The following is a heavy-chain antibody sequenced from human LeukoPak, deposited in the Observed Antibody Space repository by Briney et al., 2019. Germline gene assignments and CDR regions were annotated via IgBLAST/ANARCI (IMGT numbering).Heavy chain of an antibody. CDR2: ISYDGSNK. D-gene: IGHD4-11*01. J-gene: IGHJ4*02. Sequence: GSLRLSCAASGFTFSSYGMHWVRQAPGKGLEWVAVISYDGSNKYLADSVKGRFNNSRDNSKNTLYLQMNSLRDEDTAVYYCAKTTDRPPLWGQGTLVTVSS. CDR3: AKTTDRPPL. V-gene: IGHV3-30*18. CDR1: GFTFSSYG.